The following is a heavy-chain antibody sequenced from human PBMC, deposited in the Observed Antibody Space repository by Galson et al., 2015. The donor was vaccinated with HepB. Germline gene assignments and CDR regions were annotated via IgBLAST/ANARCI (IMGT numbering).Heavy chain of an antibody. D-gene: IGHD1-20*01. CDR2: ISGSGGST. CDR1: GFTFSSYA. Sequence: SLRLSCAASGFTFSSYAMSWVRQAPGKGLEWVSAISGSGGSTYYADSVKGRFTISRDNSKNTLYLQMNSLRAEDTAVYYCAKDIPHHNWTSHGNNWFDPWGQGTLVTVSS. V-gene: IGHV3-23*01. J-gene: IGHJ5*02. CDR3: AKDIPHHNWTSHGNNWFDP.